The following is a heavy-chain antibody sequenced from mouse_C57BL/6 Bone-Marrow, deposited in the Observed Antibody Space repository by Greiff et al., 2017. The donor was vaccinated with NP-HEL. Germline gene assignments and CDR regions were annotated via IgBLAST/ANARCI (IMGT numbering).Heavy chain of an antibody. CDR3: ARHEERGIYYYGSSLMDY. J-gene: IGHJ4*01. CDR2: FYPGSGSI. V-gene: IGHV1-62-2*01. CDR1: GYTFTEYT. D-gene: IGHD1-1*01. Sequence: VQLQQSGAELVKPGASVKLSCKASGYTFTEYTIHWVKQRSGQGLEWIGWFYPGSGSIKYNEKFKDKATLTADKSSSTVYMELSRLTSEDSAVYFCARHEERGIYYYGSSLMDYWGQGTSVTVSS.